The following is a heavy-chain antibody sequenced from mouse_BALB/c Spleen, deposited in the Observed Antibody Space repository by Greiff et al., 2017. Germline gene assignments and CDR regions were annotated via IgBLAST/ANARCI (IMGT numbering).Heavy chain of an antibody. CDR3: ARVYGYDGAWFAY. J-gene: IGHJ3*01. D-gene: IGHD2-2*01. V-gene: IGHV2-9*02. CDR1: GFSLTSYG. CDR2: IWAGGST. Sequence: QVQLKESGPGLVAPSQSLSITCTVSGFSLTSYGVHWVRQPPGKGLEWLGVIWAGGSTNYNSALMSRLSISKDNSKSQVFLKMNSLQTDDTAMYYCARVYGYDGAWFAYWGQGTLVTVSA.